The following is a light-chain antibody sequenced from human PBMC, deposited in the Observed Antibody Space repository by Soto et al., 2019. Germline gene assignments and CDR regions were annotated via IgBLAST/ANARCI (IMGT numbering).Light chain of an antibody. CDR1: QTISDF. CDR2: GAS. V-gene: IGKV1-39*01. CDR3: QHSFITPLT. J-gene: IGKJ1*01. Sequence: DIQMTQSPSSLSASIGDRVTIACRASQTISDFLNWYQHKPGKAPNLLISGASSLQSGVPSRFSGSGSGTNFTLTINSLQPEDFATYYCQHSFITPLTFGQGTKVDI.